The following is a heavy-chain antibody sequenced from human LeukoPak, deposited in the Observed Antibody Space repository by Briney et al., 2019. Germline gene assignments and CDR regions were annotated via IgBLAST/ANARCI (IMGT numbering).Heavy chain of an antibody. CDR3: ARQPNYYYYMDV. V-gene: IGHV4-59*08. CDR2: IYSSGYT. CDR1: GGSISNYY. Sequence: SETLSLTCSVSGGSISNYYWSWIRQPPGKGLEWIGYIYSSGYTNYKPSLKSRVTLSVDTSKNQVSLKQTSVTAADTAVYYCARQPNYYYYMDVWGKGTTVTVSS. J-gene: IGHJ6*03.